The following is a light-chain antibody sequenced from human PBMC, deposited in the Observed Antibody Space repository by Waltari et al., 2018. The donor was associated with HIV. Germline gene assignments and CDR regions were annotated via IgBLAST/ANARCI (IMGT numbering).Light chain of an antibody. CDR1: SNDIGDYSY. J-gene: IGLJ3*02. Sequence: QSARTQPPSVSGSPGQSVTISCTGTSNDIGDYSYVSWYQQHHGKAPKLIIYDVNKRPSGVPQRFSGSKSGNTASLTISGLQTEDEADYYCCSYAGSYTWVFGGGTKLTVL. CDR3: CSYAGSYTWV. V-gene: IGLV2-11*01. CDR2: DVN.